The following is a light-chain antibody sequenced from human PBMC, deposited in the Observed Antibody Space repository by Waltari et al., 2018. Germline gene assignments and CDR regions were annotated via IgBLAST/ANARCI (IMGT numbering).Light chain of an antibody. CDR1: SSDVGGYNY. Sequence: QSALTQPASVSGSPGQSITISCTGTSSDVGGYNYVSWYQQYPGKAPKLMIYDVSKRPSAVSNRFSGSKSDNTASLTISGLQAEDEADYYCCSYAGSRIHVLFGGGTKLTVL. CDR2: DVS. J-gene: IGLJ2*01. CDR3: CSYAGSRIHVL. V-gene: IGLV2-23*02.